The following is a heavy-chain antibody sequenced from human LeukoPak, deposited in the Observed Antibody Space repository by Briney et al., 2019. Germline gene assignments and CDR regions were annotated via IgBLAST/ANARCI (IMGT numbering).Heavy chain of an antibody. CDR3: ARDGAGIVLMVYATPGNYFDY. CDR1: GYTFTGYY. V-gene: IGHV1-2*02. D-gene: IGHD2-8*01. Sequence: GASVKVSCKAAGYTFTGYYMHWVRQAPGQGLEWMGWINPNSGGTNYAQKFQGRVTMTRDTSISTAYMELSRLRSDDTAVYYCARDGAGIVLMVYATPGNYFDYWGQGTLVTVSS. J-gene: IGHJ4*02. CDR2: INPNSGGT.